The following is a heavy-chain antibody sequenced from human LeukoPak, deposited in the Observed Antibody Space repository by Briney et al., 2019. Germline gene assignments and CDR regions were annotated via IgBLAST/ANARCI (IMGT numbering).Heavy chain of an antibody. CDR3: ARDRMSRDWSLDYYYDPAY. CDR1: GFIFSDYY. Sequence: SGGSRRLSCAASGFIFSDYYMSWIRQAPGKGLEWIAYISSSGGTIDQADSVKGRFTISRDNAKNSLFLQMNSLRAEDTAVYYCARDRMSRDWSLDYYYDPAYWGQGILVTVSS. CDR2: ISSSGGTI. D-gene: IGHD3-22*01. J-gene: IGHJ4*02. V-gene: IGHV3-11*01.